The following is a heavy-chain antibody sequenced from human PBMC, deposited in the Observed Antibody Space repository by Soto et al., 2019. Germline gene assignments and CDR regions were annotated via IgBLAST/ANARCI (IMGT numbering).Heavy chain of an antibody. J-gene: IGHJ6*02. D-gene: IGHD3-22*01. Sequence: QPGGSLRLSCAASGFTFSSYEMNWVRQAPGKGLEWVSYISSSGSTIYYADSVKGRFTISRDNAKNSLYLQMNSLRAEDTDVYYCARDTRASSGELSYYYYGMDVWGQGTTVTVSS. CDR1: GFTFSSYE. CDR2: ISSSGSTI. CDR3: ARDTRASSGELSYYYYGMDV. V-gene: IGHV3-48*03.